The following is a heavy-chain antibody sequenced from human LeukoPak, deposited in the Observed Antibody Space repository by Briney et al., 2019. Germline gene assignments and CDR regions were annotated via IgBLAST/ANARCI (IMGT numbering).Heavy chain of an antibody. Sequence: GGSLRLSCAASGFTFSSYWMSWVRQAPGKGLEWVANIKQDGSEKYYVDSVKGRFTISRDNAKNSLYLQMNSLRAEDTAVYYCAKGRASLRPHYYMDVWGKGTTVTISS. CDR1: GFTFSSYW. V-gene: IGHV3-7*01. CDR3: AKGRASLRPHYYMDV. D-gene: IGHD3-10*01. CDR2: IKQDGSEK. J-gene: IGHJ6*03.